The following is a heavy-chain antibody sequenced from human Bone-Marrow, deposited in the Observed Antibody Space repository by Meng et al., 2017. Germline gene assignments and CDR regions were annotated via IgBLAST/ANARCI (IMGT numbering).Heavy chain of an antibody. D-gene: IGHD3-9*01. V-gene: IGHV3-7*01. J-gene: IGHJ5*02. CDR2: IKQDGSEK. CDR1: GFTFSRYW. Sequence: GESLKISCAASGFTFSRYWMSWVRQAPGKGLEWVANIKQDGSEKYYVDSVKGRFTISRDNAKNSLYLQMNSLRAEDTAVYYCARDSYDILTGYYSWFDPWGQGTLVTVSS. CDR3: ARDSYDILTGYYSWFDP.